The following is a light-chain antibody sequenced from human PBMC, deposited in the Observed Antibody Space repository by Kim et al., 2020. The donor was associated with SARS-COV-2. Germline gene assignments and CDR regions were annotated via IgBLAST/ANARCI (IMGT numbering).Light chain of an antibody. CDR3: QQYDNLQFT. V-gene: IGKV1-33*01. J-gene: IGKJ3*01. Sequence: ASVGDRITITCQANQDSRKSLNWYQQKSGKVPSLLIYDASTLETGVPPRFSGSGSGTHFTLTISSLQPEDFATYYCQQYDNLQFTFGPGTKVDIK. CDR2: DAS. CDR1: QDSRKS.